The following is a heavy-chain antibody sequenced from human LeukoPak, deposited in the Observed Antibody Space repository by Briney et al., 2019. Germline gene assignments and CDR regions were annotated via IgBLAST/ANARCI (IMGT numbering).Heavy chain of an antibody. V-gene: IGHV4-39*01. CDR2: IYYSGST. J-gene: IGHJ6*02. CDR3: ASRAVAGTAVEGMDV. CDR1: GGSISSSSYY. D-gene: IGHD6-19*01. Sequence: SETLSLTCTVSGGSISSSSYYWGWIRQPPGKGLEWIGSIYYSGSTYYNPSLKSRVTISVDTSKNQFSLKLSSVTAADTAVYYCASRAVAGTAVEGMDVWGQGTTDTVSS.